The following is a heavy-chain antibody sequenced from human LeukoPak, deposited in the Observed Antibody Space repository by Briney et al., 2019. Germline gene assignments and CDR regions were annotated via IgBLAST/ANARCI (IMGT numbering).Heavy chain of an antibody. CDR2: ISSSSSYI. CDR1: GFTFSSYS. D-gene: IGHD2-15*01. V-gene: IGHV3-21*01. J-gene: IGHJ3*02. CDR3: ARDYVVVVVTEAFDI. Sequence: GGSLRLSRAASGFTFSSYSMNWVRQAPGKGLEWVSSISSSSSYIYYADSVKGRFTISRDNAKNSLYLQMNSLRAEDTAVYYCARDYVVVVVTEAFDIWGQGTMVTVSP.